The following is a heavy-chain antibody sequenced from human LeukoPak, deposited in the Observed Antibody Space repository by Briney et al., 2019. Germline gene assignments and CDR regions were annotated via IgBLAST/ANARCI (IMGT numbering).Heavy chain of an antibody. D-gene: IGHD3-10*01. V-gene: IGHV4-34*01. CDR2: INHSGST. J-gene: IGHJ4*02. CDR3: ARGALYYGSGSYLDY. Sequence: SETLSLTCAVYGGSFSGYYWSWIRQPPGKGLEWTGEINHSGSTNYNPSLKSRVTISVDTSKNQFSLKLSSVTAADTAVYYCARGALYYGSGSYLDYWGQGTLVTVSS. CDR1: GGSFSGYY.